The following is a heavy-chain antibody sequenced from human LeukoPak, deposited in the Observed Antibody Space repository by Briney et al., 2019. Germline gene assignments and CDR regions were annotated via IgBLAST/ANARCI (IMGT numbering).Heavy chain of an antibody. CDR2: IVVGSGNT. Sequence: SVKVSCKASGFTFSSSAIQWVRQVRGQRLEWIGWIVVGSGNTNYAQKFQDRVTITKDMSTMTAYMELSSLRSEDTALYYCAAVFFSSTVPYFDHWAQGTLVTVSS. J-gene: IGHJ4*02. CDR3: AAVFFSSTVPYFDH. V-gene: IGHV1-58*02. CDR1: GFTFSSSA. D-gene: IGHD2-2*01.